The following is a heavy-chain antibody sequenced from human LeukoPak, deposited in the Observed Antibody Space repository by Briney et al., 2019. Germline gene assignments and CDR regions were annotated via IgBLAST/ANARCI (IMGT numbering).Heavy chain of an antibody. CDR1: GYTFTSYY. CDR2: INPSGGST. D-gene: IGHD3-22*01. J-gene: IGHJ5*02. V-gene: IGHV1-46*01. CDR3: AREGGYYDSSGYHHRDSNWFDP. Sequence: ASVKVSCKASGYTFTSYYMHWVRQAPGQGLEWMGIINPSGGSTSYAQKFQGRVTMTTDTSTSTAYMELRSLRSDDTAVYYCAREGGYYDSSGYHHRDSNWFDPWGQGTLVTVSS.